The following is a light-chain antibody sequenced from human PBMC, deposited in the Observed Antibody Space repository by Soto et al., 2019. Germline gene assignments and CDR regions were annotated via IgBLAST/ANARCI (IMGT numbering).Light chain of an antibody. CDR3: AGWDDSLNGVV. V-gene: IGLV1-44*01. CDR2: RNH. CDR1: RSNIGINT. J-gene: IGLJ2*01. Sequence: QSVLTQPPSASGTPGQRVTISCSGSRSNIGINTVTWYQHLPGTAPKLLIYRNHQRPSGVPDRFSGSKSGTSASLVISGLRSEDEADYYCAGWDDSLNGVVFGGGTKLTVL.